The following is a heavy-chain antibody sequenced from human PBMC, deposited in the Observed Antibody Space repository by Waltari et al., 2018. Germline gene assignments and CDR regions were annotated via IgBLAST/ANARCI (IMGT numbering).Heavy chain of an antibody. CDR2: IYSDGST. CDR1: GFTVSSNY. D-gene: IGHD6-19*01. Sequence: EVQLVESGGGLIQPGGSLRLSCEASGFTVSSNYMSWVRLAPGKGREGVSVIYSDGSTGYADSVKGRFTISRDNLKNTVDLQMSSLRADDTAVYYCARNKGWYGDGYFDYWGQGTLVSVSS. CDR3: ARNKGWYGDGYFDY. J-gene: IGHJ4*02. V-gene: IGHV3-53*01.